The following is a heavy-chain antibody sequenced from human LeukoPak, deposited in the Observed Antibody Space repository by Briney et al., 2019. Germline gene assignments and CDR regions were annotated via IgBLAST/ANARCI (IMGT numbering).Heavy chain of an antibody. CDR2: IYYSGST. CDR3: ARRHRGYSYGYGDY. Sequence: SETLSLTCTVSGGSLSSSRYYWGWIRQPPGKGLEWIGSIYYSGSTYYNPSLKSRVTISVDTSKNQFSLKLSSVTAADTAVYYCARRHRGYSYGYGDYWGQGTLVTVSS. J-gene: IGHJ4*02. V-gene: IGHV4-39*01. D-gene: IGHD5-18*01. CDR1: GGSLSSSRYY.